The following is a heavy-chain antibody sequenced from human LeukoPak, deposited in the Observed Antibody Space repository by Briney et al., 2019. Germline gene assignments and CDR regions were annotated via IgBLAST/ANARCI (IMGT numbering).Heavy chain of an antibody. CDR1: GGSISSSSYY. Sequence: PSETLSLTCTVSGGSISSSSYYWGWIRQPPGKGLEWIGNIYYSGRTYYNPSLKSRVTISVDTPKNQFSLKLSSVTAADTAVYYCARGVTMIVVVIHDWYFDLWGRGTLVTVSS. CDR2: IYYSGRT. CDR3: ARGVTMIVVVIHDWYFDL. J-gene: IGHJ2*01. D-gene: IGHD3-22*01. V-gene: IGHV4-39*01.